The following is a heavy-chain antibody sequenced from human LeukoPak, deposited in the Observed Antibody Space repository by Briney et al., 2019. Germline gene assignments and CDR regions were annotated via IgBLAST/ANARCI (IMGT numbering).Heavy chain of an antibody. D-gene: IGHD1-26*01. CDR1: GFTFSSYW. V-gene: IGHV3-74*01. Sequence: GGSLRLSCAASGFTFSSYWMNWVRQAPGKGLVWVSRIASDGSSTTYADSVKGRFSISRDNSRNTLFLQMKSLRAEDTAVYYCAKETGYTGSYNADYWGQGTLVTVSS. J-gene: IGHJ4*02. CDR2: IASDGSST. CDR3: AKETGYTGSYNADY.